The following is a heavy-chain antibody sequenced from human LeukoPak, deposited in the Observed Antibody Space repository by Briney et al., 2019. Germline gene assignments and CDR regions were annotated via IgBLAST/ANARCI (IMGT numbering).Heavy chain of an antibody. Sequence: ASVKVSCKASGYTFTSYGISWVRQAPGQGLEWMGWISAYNGNTNYAQKLQGRVTMTTDTSTSTAYMELRSLRSDDTAVYYCARATRGVITGPRDAFDIWGQGTMVTVSS. D-gene: IGHD1/OR15-1a*01. CDR3: ARATRGVITGPRDAFDI. CDR1: GYTFTSYG. CDR2: ISAYNGNT. V-gene: IGHV1-18*01. J-gene: IGHJ3*02.